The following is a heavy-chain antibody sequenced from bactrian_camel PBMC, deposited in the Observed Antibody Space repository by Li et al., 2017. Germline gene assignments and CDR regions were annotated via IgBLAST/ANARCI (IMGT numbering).Heavy chain of an antibody. CDR1: RANIRNYC. CDR3: ATSTVVRGLWDRNPD. Sequence: HVQLVESGGGLVQPGGSLRLSCQVSRANIRNYCMGWFRKIPGNDREGVATIDNGEGTKYRDSVKGRFTISRDDAKNTLYLQMSSLKAEDTAVYYCATSTVVRGLWDRNPDWGQGTQVTVS. CDR2: IDNGEGT. D-gene: IGHD6*01. J-gene: IGHJ4*01. V-gene: IGHV3S53*01.